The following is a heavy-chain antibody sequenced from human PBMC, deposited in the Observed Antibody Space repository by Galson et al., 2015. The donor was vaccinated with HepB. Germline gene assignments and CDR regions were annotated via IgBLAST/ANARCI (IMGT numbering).Heavy chain of an antibody. J-gene: IGHJ3*02. Sequence: SVKVSCKASGYTFTSYGISWVRQAPGQGLEWMGWISAYNGNTNYAQKLQGRVTMTTDTSTSTAYMELRSLRSDDTAVYYCARDRGDGYNYQAFDIWGQGTMVTVSS. V-gene: IGHV1-18*04. CDR1: GYTFTSYG. CDR2: ISAYNGNT. CDR3: ARDRGDGYNYQAFDI. D-gene: IGHD5-24*01.